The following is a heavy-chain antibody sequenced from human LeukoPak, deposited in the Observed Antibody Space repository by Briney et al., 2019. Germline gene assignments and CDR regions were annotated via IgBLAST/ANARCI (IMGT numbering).Heavy chain of an antibody. CDR2: IRDSGEA. CDR3: ARDRAALQDWVEFDP. CDR1: GFTFSTYA. D-gene: IGHD3/OR15-3a*01. Sequence: RPGGSLRLSCAASGFTFSTYAMIWVRQGPDRGLEWVGLIRDSGEAFYADVVRGRFAISRDESENTLYLQMNSLRVEDTAVYFCARDRAALQDWVEFDPWGQGTPVIVSS. J-gene: IGHJ5*02. V-gene: IGHV3-23*01.